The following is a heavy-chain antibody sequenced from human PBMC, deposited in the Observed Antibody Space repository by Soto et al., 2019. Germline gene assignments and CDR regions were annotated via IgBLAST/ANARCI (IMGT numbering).Heavy chain of an antibody. CDR3: AKVRCSGGSCYWTTYGMDV. J-gene: IGHJ6*02. V-gene: IGHV3-30*18. CDR2: ISYDGSNK. CDR1: GFTFSSYG. Sequence: GGSLRLSCSASGFTFSSYGMHWVRQAPGKGLEWVAVISYDGSNKYYADSVKGRFTISRDNSKNTLYLQMNSLRAEDTAVYYCAKVRCSGGSCYWTTYGMDVWGQGTTVTVSS. D-gene: IGHD2-15*01.